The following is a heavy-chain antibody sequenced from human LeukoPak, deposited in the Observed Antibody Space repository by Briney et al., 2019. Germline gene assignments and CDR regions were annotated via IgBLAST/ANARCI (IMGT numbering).Heavy chain of an antibody. CDR1: GFTFSSYW. D-gene: IGHD2-2*01. CDR2: IKQDGSEK. Sequence: PGESLRLSCAASGFTFSSYWISWVRQAPGKGLEWVANIKQDGSEKYYVDSVKGRFTISRDNAKNSLYLQMNSLRAEDTAIYYCARDKSCSSTSCQKYYFDYWGQGTLVTVSS. V-gene: IGHV3-7*03. J-gene: IGHJ4*02. CDR3: ARDKSCSSTSCQKYYFDY.